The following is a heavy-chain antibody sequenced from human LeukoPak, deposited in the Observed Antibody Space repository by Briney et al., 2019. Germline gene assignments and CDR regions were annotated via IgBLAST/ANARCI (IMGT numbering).Heavy chain of an antibody. J-gene: IGHJ4*02. CDR3: AKAAYTIFGVVITYDY. D-gene: IGHD3-3*01. V-gene: IGHV3-23*01. CDR2: ISGSGGST. Sequence: GGSLRLSCAASGFTFSSYAMSWVRQAPGKGLEWVSAISGSGGSTYYADSVKGRFTISRDNSKNTLYLQMNSLRAEDTAVYYSAKAAYTIFGVVITYDYWGQGTLVTVSS. CDR1: GFTFSSYA.